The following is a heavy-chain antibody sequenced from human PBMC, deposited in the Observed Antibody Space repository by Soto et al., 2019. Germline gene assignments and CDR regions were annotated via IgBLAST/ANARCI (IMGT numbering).Heavy chain of an antibody. CDR3: ARDRGVAPPVAGNTHYYYYMDV. V-gene: IGHV1-18*01. Sequence: QDQLVQSGVEVKKPGASVKVSCKASGYSFTNYGITWVRQAPGQGFERMGWISAYNGNTKYAQKLQGRVTMTTDASPSTAYLELRSLTSDDTAVYYCARDRGVAPPVAGNTHYYYYMDVWGKGTTVTVSS. J-gene: IGHJ6*03. D-gene: IGHD6-19*01. CDR2: ISAYNGNT. CDR1: GYSFTNYG.